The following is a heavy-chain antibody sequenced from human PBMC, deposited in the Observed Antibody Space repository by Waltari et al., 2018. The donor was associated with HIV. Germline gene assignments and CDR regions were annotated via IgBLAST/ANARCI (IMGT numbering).Heavy chain of an antibody. Sequence: EVHLVESGGGLVQPGRSLRLSCAASGFTLDDYAMHWVRQAPGKGLEWVSFISWNSGNIGYADSVIGRFTVSRDNAKNSLYLQMNSLRPEDTALYYCAKDPYSGSYARGPPDYWGQGTLVTVSS. CDR3: AKDPYSGSYARGPPDY. J-gene: IGHJ4*02. D-gene: IGHD1-26*01. CDR1: GFTLDDYA. CDR2: ISWNSGNI. V-gene: IGHV3-9*01.